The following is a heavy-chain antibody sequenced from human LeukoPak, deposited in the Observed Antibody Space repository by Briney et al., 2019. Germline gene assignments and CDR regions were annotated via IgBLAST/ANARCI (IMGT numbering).Heavy chain of an antibody. CDR1: GFIFDDHG. J-gene: IGHJ6*03. Sequence: GGSLRLSCAASGFIFDDHGMSWVRQAPGKGLEWVAGVNWSGGDTAYADSVKGRFTISRDNAKNSIFLQLSSLRVEDTALYYCARGLRSQENIYYYYYSDVWGKGTTVTVSS. CDR3: ARGLRSQENIYYYYYSDV. V-gene: IGHV3-20*04. D-gene: IGHD2/OR15-2a*01. CDR2: VNWSGGDT.